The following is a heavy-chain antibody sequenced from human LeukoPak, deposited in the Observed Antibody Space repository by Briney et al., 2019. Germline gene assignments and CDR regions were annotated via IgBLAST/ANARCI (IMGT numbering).Heavy chain of an antibody. D-gene: IGHD3-16*01. V-gene: IGHV3-33*01. J-gene: IGHJ4*02. Sequence: PGGSLRLSCAASGFSFDTHGMHWVRQAPGKGLEWVAVIWYDGSKKYYVDSVKGRFTISRDNSKKSLFLQMNSLRAEDTALYYCARDVFADSSGGSFDFWGQGTLVTVSS. CDR1: GFSFDTHG. CDR3: ARDVFADSSGGSFDF. CDR2: IWYDGSKK.